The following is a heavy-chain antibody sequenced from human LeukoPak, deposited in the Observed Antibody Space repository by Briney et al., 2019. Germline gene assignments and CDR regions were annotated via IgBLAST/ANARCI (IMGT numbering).Heavy chain of an antibody. J-gene: IGHJ4*02. V-gene: IGHV3-53*01. CDR1: GFTVTSNY. CDR2: ISSGGNT. CDR3: AREVRGYYFDY. D-gene: IGHD5-12*01. Sequence: GGSLRLSCAASGFTVTSNYMTWVRQAPGKGLEWVSVISSGGNTYYADSVKGRFTISRDNSKNTVYLQMNGLRAEDMAVYYCAREVRGYYFDYWGQGTLVTASS.